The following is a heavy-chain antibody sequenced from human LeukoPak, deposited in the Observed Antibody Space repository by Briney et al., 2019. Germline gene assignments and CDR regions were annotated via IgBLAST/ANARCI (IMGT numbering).Heavy chain of an antibody. Sequence: SETLSLTCTVSGVSISSYYWSWLRQPPGKGLEWVGYIYYSGSTNYNPSLKSRVTISVDTSKNQFSLKLSSVTAADTAVYYCARGFRNCFDYWGQGTLVTVSS. V-gene: IGHV4-59*12. D-gene: IGHD1-14*01. CDR3: ARGFRNCFDY. CDR1: GVSISSYY. J-gene: IGHJ4*02. CDR2: IYYSGST.